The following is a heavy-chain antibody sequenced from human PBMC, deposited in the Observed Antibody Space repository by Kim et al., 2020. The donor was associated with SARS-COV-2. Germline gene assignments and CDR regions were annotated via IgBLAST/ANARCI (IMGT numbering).Heavy chain of an antibody. CDR2: ISSSSSYI. CDR3: ARDGKLRTTVTTSGTPRGSFYSNWFDP. J-gene: IGHJ5*02. V-gene: IGHV3-21*01. CDR1: GFTFSSYS. D-gene: IGHD4-17*01. Sequence: GGSLRLSCAASGFTFSSYSMNWVRQAPGKGLEWVSSISSSSSYIYYADSVKGRFTISRDNAKNSLYLQMNSLRAEDTAVYYCARDGKLRTTVTTSGTPRGSFYSNWFDPWGQGTLVTVSS.